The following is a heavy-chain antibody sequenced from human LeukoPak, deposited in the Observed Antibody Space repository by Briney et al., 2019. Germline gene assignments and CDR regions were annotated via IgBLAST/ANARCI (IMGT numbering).Heavy chain of an antibody. Sequence: GGSLRLSCAASGFTLSRYEMHWVRQAPGKGREWVSYLSSRGDSIHYADSVRGRFPISRDNAKNSLYLQMHSRRVEDTAVYYCAREFYGGSSEFDYWGRGTLVTVSS. CDR1: GFTLSRYE. D-gene: IGHD4-23*01. V-gene: IGHV3-48*03. J-gene: IGHJ4*02. CDR2: LSSRGDSI. CDR3: AREFYGGSSEFDY.